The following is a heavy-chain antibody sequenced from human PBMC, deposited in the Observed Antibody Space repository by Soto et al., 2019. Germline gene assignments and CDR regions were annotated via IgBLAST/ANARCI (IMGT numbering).Heavy chain of an antibody. CDR3: ARGDQNVDIVATIWALRWFSFDY. CDR1: GGSISSSTYY. Sequence: SETLSLTCTVSGGSISSSTYYWGWMRQPPGKGLEWIASFFIGGNTYYNPSLKSRVTISVDTSKNQFSLKLSSVTAADTAVYYCARGDQNVDIVATIWALRWFSFDYWGQGTLVTVSS. CDR2: FFIGGNT. D-gene: IGHD5-12*01. V-gene: IGHV4-39*07. J-gene: IGHJ4*02.